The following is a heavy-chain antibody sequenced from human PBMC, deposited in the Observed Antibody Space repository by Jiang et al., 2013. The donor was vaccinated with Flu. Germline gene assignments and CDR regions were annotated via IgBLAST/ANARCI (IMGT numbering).Heavy chain of an antibody. CDR1: GGSFSGYY. V-gene: IGHV4-34*01. CDR3: ARGTRFWSGYYGFDY. Sequence: VLLKPSETLSLTCAVYGGSFSGYYWSWIRQPPGKGLEWIGEINHSGSTNYNPSLKSRVTISVDTSKNQFSLKLSSVTAADTAVYYCARGTRFWSGYYGFDYWGQGNPGHRLL. CDR2: INHSGST. D-gene: IGHD3-3*01. J-gene: IGHJ4*02.